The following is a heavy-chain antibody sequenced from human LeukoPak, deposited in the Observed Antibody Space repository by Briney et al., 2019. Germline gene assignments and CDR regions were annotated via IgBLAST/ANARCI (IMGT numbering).Heavy chain of an antibody. CDR3: ARGSRRGLDY. J-gene: IGHJ4*02. CDR2: SKHGGDT. V-gene: IGHV4-34*01. Sequence: SETLSLTCTVYGESFTDYYWSWIRQSPGAGLEWIAESKHGGDTNFSPSLKSRVTVSLDTSTNQCSLYLSSVTAADTAVYYCARGSRRGLDYWGQGALVTVSS. CDR1: GESFTDYY. D-gene: IGHD3/OR15-3a*01.